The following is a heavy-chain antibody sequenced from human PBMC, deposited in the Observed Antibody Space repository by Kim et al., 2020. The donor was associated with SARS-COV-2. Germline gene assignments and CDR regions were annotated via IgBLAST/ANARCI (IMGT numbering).Heavy chain of an antibody. CDR3: ARGYGSSLKGVCGY. Sequence: VKGRFTISRDNAKNTLYLPMNSLRAEETAVYYCARGYGSSLKGVCGYWGQGTLVTVSS. J-gene: IGHJ4*02. V-gene: IGHV3-74*01. D-gene: IGHD6-6*01.